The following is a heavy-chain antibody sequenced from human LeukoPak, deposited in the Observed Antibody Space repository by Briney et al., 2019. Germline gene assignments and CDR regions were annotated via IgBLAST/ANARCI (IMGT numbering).Heavy chain of an antibody. CDR1: GYSISSGYY. D-gene: IGHD1-26*01. CDR3: ARQGGSYYGY. CDR2: IYHSGST. Sequence: SETLSLTCAVSGYSISSGYYWGWIRQPPGKGLEWIGNIYHSGSTYYNPSLKSRVTISVDTSKNQFSLKMSSVPAADTAVYYCARQGGSYYGYWGQGTLVTVSS. J-gene: IGHJ4*02. V-gene: IGHV4-38-2*01.